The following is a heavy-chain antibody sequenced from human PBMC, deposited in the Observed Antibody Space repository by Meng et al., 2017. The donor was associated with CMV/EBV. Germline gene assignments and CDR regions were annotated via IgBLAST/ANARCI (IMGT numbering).Heavy chain of an antibody. J-gene: IGHJ4*02. V-gene: IGHV3-66*02. CDR1: GFTVSSNY. Sequence: GESLKISCAASGFTVSSNYMSRVRQAPGKGLEWVSVIYSGGSTYYADSVKGRFTISRDNSKNMLYLQMNSLRAEDTAVYYCARDGNYGDYGDGYWGQGTLVTVSS. CDR2: IYSGGST. CDR3: ARDGNYGDYGDGY. D-gene: IGHD4-17*01.